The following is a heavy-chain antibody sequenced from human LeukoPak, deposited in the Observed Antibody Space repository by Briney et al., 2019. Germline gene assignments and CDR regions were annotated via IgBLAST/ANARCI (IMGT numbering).Heavy chain of an antibody. CDR1: GFTSTNYA. V-gene: IGHV3-23*01. D-gene: IGHD5-12*01. Sequence: GGSLRLSCAASGFTSTNYAMDWVRQAPGKGLEWVSVLIGSSGSTDYADSVKGRFTISRDTSKNTLFLQMNSLRAEDTAIYYCAKGAYDYIEIGYFDSWGQGTLVTVSS. CDR2: LIGSSGST. CDR3: AKGAYDYIEIGYFDS. J-gene: IGHJ4*02.